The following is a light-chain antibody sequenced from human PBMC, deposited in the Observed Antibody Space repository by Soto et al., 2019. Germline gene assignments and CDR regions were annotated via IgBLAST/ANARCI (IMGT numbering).Light chain of an antibody. J-gene: IGKJ3*01. CDR3: QQYNSYPFT. V-gene: IGKV1-5*01. CDR1: QSISSW. CDR2: DDS. Sequence: DIQMTQSPSTLSASVGDRVTITCRASQSISSWLAWYQQKPGKAPKLLIYDDSSLESGVPSRFSGSGSGTEFTLTISSLQPDDFATYYGQQYNSYPFTFGPGTKVDIK.